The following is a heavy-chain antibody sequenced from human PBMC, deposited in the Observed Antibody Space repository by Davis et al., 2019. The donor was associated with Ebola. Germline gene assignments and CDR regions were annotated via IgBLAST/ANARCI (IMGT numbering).Heavy chain of an antibody. CDR3: ARTDDYSSSSGDY. J-gene: IGHJ4*02. CDR2: ISGSGVTT. V-gene: IGHV3-23*01. Sequence: PGGSLRLSCAASGFTFSNYAMSWVRQAPGKGLEWVSGISGSGVTTYYADSVKGRFTISRDNSKNTLYLQMNSLRAEDTAVYYCARTDDYSSSSGDYWGQGTLVTVSS. D-gene: IGHD6-6*01. CDR1: GFTFSNYA.